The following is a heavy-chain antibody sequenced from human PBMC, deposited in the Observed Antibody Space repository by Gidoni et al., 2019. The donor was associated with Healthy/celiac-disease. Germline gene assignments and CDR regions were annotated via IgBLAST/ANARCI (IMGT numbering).Heavy chain of an antibody. Sequence: EVQLVESGGGLVQPGGSLRLSCAASRFTVSSNYMSLVRQAPGKGMEWVSVIYSGGSTYYADSVKGRLTISRDNSKNTLYLQMNSLRAEDTAVYYCARCIAAAGNDAFDIWGQGTMVTVSS. CDR2: IYSGGST. CDR1: RFTVSSNY. V-gene: IGHV3-66*01. CDR3: ARCIAAAGNDAFDI. J-gene: IGHJ3*02. D-gene: IGHD6-13*01.